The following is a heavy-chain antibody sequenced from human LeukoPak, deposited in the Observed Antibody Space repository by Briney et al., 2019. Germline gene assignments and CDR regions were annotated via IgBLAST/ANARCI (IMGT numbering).Heavy chain of an antibody. CDR1: GYTFTSYG. CDR3: AGVPTKDYGDYYYGMDV. CDR2: ISAYNGNT. Sequence: ASVKVSCKASGYTFTSYGISWVRQAPGQGLEWMGWISAYNGNTNYAQKLQGRVTITTDTSTSTAYMELRSLRSDDTAVYYCAGVPTKDYGDYYYGMDVWGQGTTVTVSS. V-gene: IGHV1-18*01. D-gene: IGHD4-17*01. J-gene: IGHJ6*02.